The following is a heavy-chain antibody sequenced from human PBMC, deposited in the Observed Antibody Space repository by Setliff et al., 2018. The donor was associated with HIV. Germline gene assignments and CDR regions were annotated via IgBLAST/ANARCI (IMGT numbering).Heavy chain of an antibody. Sequence: SETLSLPCPVSGGSISSSSYYWGWIRRPPGKGLEWIGSIYYSGSTYYNPSLKSRVTISVDTSKNQFSLRLSSVTAADTALYFCTRAQIAAPRPFDYWGQGTLVTVSS. D-gene: IGHD2-21*01. CDR3: TRAQIAAPRPFDY. CDR1: GGSISSSSYY. CDR2: IYYSGST. J-gene: IGHJ4*02. V-gene: IGHV4-39*01.